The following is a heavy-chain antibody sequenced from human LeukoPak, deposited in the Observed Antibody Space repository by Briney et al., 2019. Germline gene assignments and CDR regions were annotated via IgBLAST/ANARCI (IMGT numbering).Heavy chain of an antibody. CDR3: ARDFLTGYFDY. V-gene: IGHV3-48*02. CDR1: GLTFSSYT. J-gene: IGHJ4*02. CDR2: ISSSGSTK. Sequence: GGSLGLSCAASGLTFSSYTMSWVRQAPGKGLEWVSYISSSGSTKYYADSVKGRFTISRDNVKNSLFLQMNSLSDEDTAVYYCARDFLTGYFDYWGQGTLVTVSS. D-gene: IGHD3-9*01.